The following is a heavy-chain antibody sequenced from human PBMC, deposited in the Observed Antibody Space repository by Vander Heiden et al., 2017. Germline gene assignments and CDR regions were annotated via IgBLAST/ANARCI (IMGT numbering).Heavy chain of an antibody. CDR1: GFTFSSYA. CDR3: ARIRLIKEVTDY. D-gene: IGHD3-16*01. V-gene: IGHV3-30*04. CDR2: ISYDGSNK. J-gene: IGHJ4*02. Sequence: QVQLVESGGGVVQPGRSLRLSCAASGFTFSSYAMHWVRQAPGKGLEWVAVISYDGSNKYYADSVKGRFTISRDNSKNTLYLQMNSLRAEDTAVYYYARIRLIKEVTDYWGQGTLVTVSS.